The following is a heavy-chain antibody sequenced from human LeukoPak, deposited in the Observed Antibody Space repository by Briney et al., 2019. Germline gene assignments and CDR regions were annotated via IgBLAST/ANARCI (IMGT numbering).Heavy chain of an antibody. J-gene: IGHJ4*02. CDR2: INPNSGGT. CDR1: GYPFTTYY. V-gene: IGHV1-2*02. Sequence: GASVKVSCKASGYPFTTYYMHWVRQAPGQGLGWMGWINPNSGGTNYAQKFQGRVTVTRDTSISTAYMELSGLRSDDTAVYYCTSDGGWYFNYWGQGSLVTVSS. CDR3: TSDGGWYFNY. D-gene: IGHD6-19*01.